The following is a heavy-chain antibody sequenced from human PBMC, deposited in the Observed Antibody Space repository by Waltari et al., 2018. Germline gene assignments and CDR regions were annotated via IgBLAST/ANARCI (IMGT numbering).Heavy chain of an antibody. J-gene: IGHJ6*03. CDR3: WRDWSYYDSSGYYPRVFYYYYYMDV. CDR1: GYTFTSYG. CDR2: ISAYNGNT. D-gene: IGHD3-22*01. Sequence: QVQLVQSGAEVKKPGASVKVSCKASGYTFTSYGISWVRQAPGQGLEWMGWISAYNGNTNYAQKLQGRVTMTPDTSTRTAYIEVRGRVAYDAAVYYCWRDWSYYDSSGYYPRVFYYYYYMDVWGKGTTVTVSS. V-gene: IGHV1-18*01.